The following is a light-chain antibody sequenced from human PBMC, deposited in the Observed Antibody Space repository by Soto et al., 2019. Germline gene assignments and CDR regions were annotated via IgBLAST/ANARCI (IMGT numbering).Light chain of an antibody. CDR2: GAS. CDR3: HHFGSPQT. J-gene: IGKJ1*01. V-gene: IGKV3-20*01. CDR1: ESVRSTY. Sequence: EILLTQSPGTLSLSLWERATLXXRASESVRSTYLSWYQQKARQAPXLLINGASNRAAGIPVRFASSGSGTDFTLTIDRLEPEDFAVYYCHHFGSPQTFGQGTKVEIK.